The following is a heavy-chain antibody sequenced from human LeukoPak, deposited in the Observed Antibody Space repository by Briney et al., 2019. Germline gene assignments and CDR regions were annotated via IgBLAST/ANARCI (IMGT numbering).Heavy chain of an antibody. Sequence: PGGSLRPSCAASGFTFSSYWMSWVRQAPGKGLEWVANIKQDGTKKHYVDSVKGRFSISRDNAKNSLYLQMNSPRAEDTAVYYCARDGFVWASGIDYGWFDFWGQGTLVTVSS. D-gene: IGHD4-17*01. J-gene: IGHJ4*02. V-gene: IGHV3-7*05. CDR3: ARDGFVWASGIDYGWFDF. CDR2: IKQDGTKK. CDR1: GFTFSSYW.